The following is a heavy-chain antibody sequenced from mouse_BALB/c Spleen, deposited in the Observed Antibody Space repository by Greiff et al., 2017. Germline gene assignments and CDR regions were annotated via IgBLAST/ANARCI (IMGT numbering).Heavy chain of an antibody. D-gene: IGHD2-2*01. V-gene: IGHV1-87*01. Sequence: VQLQQSGAELARPGASVKLSCKASGYTFTSYWMQWVKQRPGQGLEWIGAIYPGDGDTRYTQKFKGKATLTADKSSSTAYMQLSSLASEDSAVYYCASLLIDYGYGMDYWGQGTSVTVSS. CDR3: ASLLIDYGYGMDY. J-gene: IGHJ4*01. CDR1: GYTFTSYW. CDR2: IYPGDGDT.